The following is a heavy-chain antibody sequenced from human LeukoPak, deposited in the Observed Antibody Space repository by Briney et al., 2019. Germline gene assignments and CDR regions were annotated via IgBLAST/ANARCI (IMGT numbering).Heavy chain of an antibody. CDR1: GGSFSGYY. D-gene: IGHD5-18*01. Sequence: SETLSLTCAVYGGSFSGYYWSWIRQPAGKGLEWIGRIYTSGSTNYNPSLKSRVTMSVDTSKNQFSLKLSSVTAADTAVYYCARVPFGYSYGMAFDYWGQGTLVTVSS. J-gene: IGHJ4*02. CDR3: ARVPFGYSYGMAFDY. CDR2: IYTSGST. V-gene: IGHV4-59*10.